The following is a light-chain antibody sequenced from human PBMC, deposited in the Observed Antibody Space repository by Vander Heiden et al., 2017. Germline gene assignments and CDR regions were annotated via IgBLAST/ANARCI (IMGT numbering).Light chain of an antibody. CDR3: QHYNNYWT. CDR2: AAS. CDR1: QSISSN. J-gene: IGKJ1*01. Sequence: IVMTKSPATLSVSPGERATLSCRASQSISSNLAWYQHKRGQAPRLLIYAASTRATGVPARFSGSGSGTEFTLTISSLQSEDFAVYYCQHYNNYWTFGQGTRVEMK. V-gene: IGKV3-15*01.